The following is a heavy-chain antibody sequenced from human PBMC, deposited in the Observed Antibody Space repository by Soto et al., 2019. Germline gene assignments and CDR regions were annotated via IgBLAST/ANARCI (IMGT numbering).Heavy chain of an antibody. D-gene: IGHD2-15*01. CDR2: IYYSGST. CDR1: GGSISSGGYY. CDR3: ARQVVAWDAFDI. J-gene: IGHJ3*02. Sequence: SETLSLTCTVSGGSISSGGYYWSWIRQHPGKGLEWIGYIYYSGSTYYNPSLKSRVTISVDTSKNQLSLQLGSVTAADTAVYYCARQVVAWDAFDIWGQGTMVTVSS. V-gene: IGHV4-31*03.